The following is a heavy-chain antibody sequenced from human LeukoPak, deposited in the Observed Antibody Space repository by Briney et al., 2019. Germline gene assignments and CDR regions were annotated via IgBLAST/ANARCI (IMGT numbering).Heavy chain of an antibody. V-gene: IGHV3-30-3*01. CDR1: EFTFSNYA. Sequence: PGGSLRLSCTASEFTFSNYAMHWVRQAPGKGLEWVGVVSYDGNNKYYPDSVKGRFTISRDNSKNTLYLQMNSLRLEDTAVYYCSRGYSSGWYGDFQHWGQGTLVIVSS. J-gene: IGHJ1*01. D-gene: IGHD6-19*01. CDR3: SRGYSSGWYGDFQH. CDR2: VSYDGNNK.